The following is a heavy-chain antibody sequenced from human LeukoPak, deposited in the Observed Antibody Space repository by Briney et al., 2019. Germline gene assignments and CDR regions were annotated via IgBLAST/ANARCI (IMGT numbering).Heavy chain of an antibody. D-gene: IGHD2-2*03. V-gene: IGHV4-34*01. CDR3: ARGFGYCSSTSCYPAEYFQH. J-gene: IGHJ1*01. CDR2: INHSGST. CDR1: GGSFSGYY. Sequence: SETLSLTCAVYGGSFSGYYWSWIRQPPGKGLEWIGEINHSGSTNYNPSLKGRVTISVDTSKNQFSLKLSSVTAADTAVYYCARGFGYCSSTSCYPAEYFQHWGQGTLVTVSS.